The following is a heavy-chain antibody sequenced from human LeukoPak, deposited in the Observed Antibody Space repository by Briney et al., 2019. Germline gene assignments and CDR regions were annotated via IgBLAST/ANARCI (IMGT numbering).Heavy chain of an antibody. Sequence: GGSLRLSCAASGFTFSSYWLHWVRQAPGKGLVWVSRINSDGSSTTYADSVKGRFTISRDNAKNTLYLQMNSLRAEDTAVYYCAVLPTTFNDAFDIWGQGTMVTVSS. V-gene: IGHV3-74*01. D-gene: IGHD2-15*01. CDR3: AVLPTTFNDAFDI. CDR1: GFTFSSYW. CDR2: INSDGSST. J-gene: IGHJ3*02.